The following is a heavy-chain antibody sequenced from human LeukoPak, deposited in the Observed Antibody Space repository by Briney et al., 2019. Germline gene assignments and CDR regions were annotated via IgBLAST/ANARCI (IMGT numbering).Heavy chain of an antibody. V-gene: IGHV1-2*02. CDR1: GYTFTGYY. Sequence: ASVKVSCKASGYTFTGYYMHWVRQAPGQGLEWMGWINPNSGGTNYAQKFQGRVTMTRDTSISTAYMELSSLRSEDTAVYYCTRVFPGRVVVIKDDAFDIWGQGTMVTVSS. J-gene: IGHJ3*02. CDR2: INPNSGGT. D-gene: IGHD3-22*01. CDR3: TRVFPGRVVVIKDDAFDI.